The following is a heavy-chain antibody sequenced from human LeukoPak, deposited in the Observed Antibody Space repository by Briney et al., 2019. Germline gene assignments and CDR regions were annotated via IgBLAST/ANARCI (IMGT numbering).Heavy chain of an antibody. J-gene: IGHJ5*02. CDR3: AKDITGRVLAYYYDSSGYYFS. V-gene: IGHV3-43*02. D-gene: IGHD3-22*01. Sequence: GGSLRLSCAASGFTFDDYAMHWVRQAPGKGLEWVSLISGDGGSTYYADSVKGRFTISRDNSKNSLYLQMNSLRPEDTALYYCAKDITGRVLAYYYDSSGYYFSWGQGTLVTVSS. CDR2: ISGDGGST. CDR1: GFTFDDYA.